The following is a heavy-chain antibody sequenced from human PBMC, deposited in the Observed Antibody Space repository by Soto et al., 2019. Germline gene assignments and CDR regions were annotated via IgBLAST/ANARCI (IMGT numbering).Heavy chain of an antibody. V-gene: IGHV5-51*01. Sequence: GESLKISCEGFGYTFTNYWIAWVRQMPGKGLEWMGIIYPGDSDTRYRPSFQGQVTISVDKSVNTAYLQWSSLKASDTAMYYCARPRLAARSGPFDVWGQGTLVTVSS. CDR1: GYTFTNYW. J-gene: IGHJ3*01. CDR2: IYPGDSDT. D-gene: IGHD6-6*01. CDR3: ARPRLAARSGPFDV.